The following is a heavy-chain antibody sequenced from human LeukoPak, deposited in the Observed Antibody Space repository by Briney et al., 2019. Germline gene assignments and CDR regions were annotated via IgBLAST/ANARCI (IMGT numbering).Heavy chain of an antibody. CDR2: INHSGST. V-gene: IGHV4-34*01. D-gene: IGHD5-24*01. Sequence: PSETLSLTCAVYGGSFSGYYWSWIRQPPGKGLEWIGEINHSGSTNYNPSLKSRVTISVDTSKNQFSLKLSSVTAADTAVYYCARESRGWLQWNYYYMDVWGKGTTVTISS. CDR1: GGSFSGYY. CDR3: ARESRGWLQWNYYYMDV. J-gene: IGHJ6*03.